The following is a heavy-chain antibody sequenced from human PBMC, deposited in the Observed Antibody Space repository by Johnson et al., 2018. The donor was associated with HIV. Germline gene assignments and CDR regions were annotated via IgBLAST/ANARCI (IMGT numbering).Heavy chain of an antibody. V-gene: IGHV3-23*04. CDR2: ISGSGGST. D-gene: IGHD3-16*01. J-gene: IGHJ3*02. CDR3: AREGVWGRYAFDI. CDR1: GFTFSSYA. Sequence: VQLVESGGGLVQPGGSLRLSCAASGFTFSSYAMSWVRQAPGKGLEWVSAISGSGGSTYYADSVKGRFTISRDNSKNTLYLQMNSLKTKDTAVYYCAREGVWGRYAFDIWGQGTMVTVSS.